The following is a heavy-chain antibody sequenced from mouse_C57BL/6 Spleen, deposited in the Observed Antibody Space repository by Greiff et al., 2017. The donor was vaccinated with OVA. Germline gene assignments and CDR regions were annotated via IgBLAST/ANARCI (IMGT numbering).Heavy chain of an antibody. Sequence: EVKVVESGGGLVKPGGSLKLSCAASGFTFSDSGMHWVRQAPEKGLEWVAYISSGSSTIYYADTVKGRFTISRDNAKNTLFLQMTSLRSEDTAMYYCARGDDGYSAWFAYWGQGTLVTVSA. CDR2: ISSGSSTI. V-gene: IGHV5-17*01. D-gene: IGHD2-3*01. CDR3: ARGDDGYSAWFAY. CDR1: GFTFSDSG. J-gene: IGHJ3*01.